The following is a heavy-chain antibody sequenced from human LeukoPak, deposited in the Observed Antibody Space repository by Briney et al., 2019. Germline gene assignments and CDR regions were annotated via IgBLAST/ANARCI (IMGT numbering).Heavy chain of an antibody. CDR3: AKTPADRGGYFHH. J-gene: IGHJ1*01. Sequence: PGGSLRPSCVGSGFTFSSFAMSWVRQAPGKGLEWVSTTGSSGGSTYYAESLKDRFTISRDNSKNTLFLQMNSLGAEDTAVYFCAKTPADRGGYFHHWGQGTLVTVSS. CDR1: GFTFSSFA. D-gene: IGHD2-2*01. V-gene: IGHV3-23*01. CDR2: TGSSGGST.